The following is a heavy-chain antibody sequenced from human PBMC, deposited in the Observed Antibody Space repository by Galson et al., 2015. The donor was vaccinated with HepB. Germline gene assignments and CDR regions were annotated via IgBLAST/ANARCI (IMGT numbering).Heavy chain of an antibody. V-gene: IGHV3-30*18. Sequence: FLRLSCVASGFTFSSYGMHWVRQAPGKGLEWVAVISYDGSNKYYADSVKGRFTISRDNSKNTLYLQMNSLRAEDTAVYYCAKEATTAIDYWGQRTLVTVSS. CDR1: GFTFSSYG. CDR3: AKEATTAIDY. J-gene: IGHJ4*02. D-gene: IGHD4-11*01. CDR2: ISYDGSNK.